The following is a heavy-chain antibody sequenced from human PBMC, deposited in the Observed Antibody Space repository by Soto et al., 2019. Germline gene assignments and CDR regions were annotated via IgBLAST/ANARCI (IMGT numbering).Heavy chain of an antibody. CDR2: IIPIFGTA. Sequence: QVQLVQSGAEVKKPGSSVKVSCKASGGTFRSYAISWVRQAPGQGLEWMGGIIPIFGTANYAQKFQGRVTITADESTSTAYMELSSLRSEDTAVYYCASSHDSSGYSQYFQHWGQGTLVTVSS. CDR3: ASSHDSSGYSQYFQH. D-gene: IGHD3-22*01. CDR1: GGTFRSYA. V-gene: IGHV1-69*01. J-gene: IGHJ1*01.